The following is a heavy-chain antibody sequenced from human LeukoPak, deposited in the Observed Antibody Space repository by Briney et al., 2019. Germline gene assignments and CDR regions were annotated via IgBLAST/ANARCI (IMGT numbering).Heavy chain of an antibody. CDR2: IYNRGTT. J-gene: IGHJ4*02. CDR1: GFAISSTY. CDR3: ANSRGYGSGNL. D-gene: IGHD3-10*01. V-gene: IGHV3-53*01. Sequence: PGGSLRLSCAASGFAISSTYMSWVRQAPGKGLEWVSIIYNRGTTYYADSVKGRFTISRDNSKNIVYLRMNSLRAEDTAVYFCANSRGYGSGNLWGQGTLVTVSS.